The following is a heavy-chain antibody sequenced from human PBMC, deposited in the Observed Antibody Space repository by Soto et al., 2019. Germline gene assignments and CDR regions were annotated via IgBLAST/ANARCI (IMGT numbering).Heavy chain of an antibody. J-gene: IGHJ6*02. Sequence: EVQLVESGGGLVKPGGSLRLSCAASGFNFSSYSMNWVRQAPGKGLEWVSSISRSSSNIYYVDSVKGRFTISRDNAKNSLYLQMNSLRAEDTAVYYCARDLKVVAAGTGYYYYGMDVWGQGTTVTVSS. CDR1: GFNFSSYS. V-gene: IGHV3-21*01. CDR2: ISRSSSNI. D-gene: IGHD2-2*01. CDR3: ARDLKVVAAGTGYYYYGMDV.